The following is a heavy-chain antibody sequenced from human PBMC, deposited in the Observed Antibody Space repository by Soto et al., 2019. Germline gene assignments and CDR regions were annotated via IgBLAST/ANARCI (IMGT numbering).Heavy chain of an antibody. CDR2: IIPIFGTA. CDR1: GGTFSSYA. CDR3: ARDGLGTVTGNEYYFDY. D-gene: IGHD4-4*01. J-gene: IGHJ4*02. V-gene: IGHV1-69*13. Sequence: ASVKVSCKASGGTFSSYAISWVRQAPGQGLEWMGGIIPIFGTANYAQKFQGRVTITADESTSTAYMELSSLRSEDTAVYYCARDGLGTVTGNEYYFDYWGQGTLVTVSS.